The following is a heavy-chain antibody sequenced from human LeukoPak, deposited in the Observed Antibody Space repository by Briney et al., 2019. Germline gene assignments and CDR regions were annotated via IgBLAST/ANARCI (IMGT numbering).Heavy chain of an antibody. D-gene: IGHD6-13*01. Sequence: PGGPLRLSCAASGFTYSDYYMSCIRQAPGKGLGWVSYIGSSGSFTNYADSVKGRFTISRDNTKNSLYLQMNSLRPEDTAVYYCARVGTIAAAGTYDYWGQGTLVAVSS. CDR2: IGSSGSFT. CDR3: ARVGTIAAAGTYDY. CDR1: GFTYSDYY. J-gene: IGHJ4*02. V-gene: IGHV3-11*05.